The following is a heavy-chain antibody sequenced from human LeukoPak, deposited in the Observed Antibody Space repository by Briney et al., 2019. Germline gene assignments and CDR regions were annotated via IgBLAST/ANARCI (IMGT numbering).Heavy chain of an antibody. CDR2: IHYSGST. D-gene: IGHD2-15*01. J-gene: IGHJ4*02. Sequence: SETLSLTCTVSGGSITSRTYYWGWIRQPPGKGLEWIGSIHYSGSTYYSPSLKSRVTISVDTSKKQFFLMLRSVTAADTVVYYCTRVECTDGSCYTFDYWGPGTLVIVSS. CDR1: GGSITSRTYY. V-gene: IGHV4-39*07. CDR3: TRVECTDGSCYTFDY.